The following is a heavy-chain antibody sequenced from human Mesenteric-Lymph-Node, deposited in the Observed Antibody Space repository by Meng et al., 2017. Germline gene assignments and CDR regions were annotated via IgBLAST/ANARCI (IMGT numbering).Heavy chain of an antibody. CDR2: ISSSGSTI. CDR3: ARDFASFRAVAGPANWFDP. V-gene: IGHV3-48*01. D-gene: IGHD6-19*01. J-gene: IGHJ5*01. CDR1: GFTFSNYS. Sequence: GESLKISCAASGFTFSNYSMNWVRQAPGKGLEWVSYISSSGSTIYYADSVKGRFTISRDNSKNTLYLQMNSLRAEDTAVYYCARDFASFRAVAGPANWFDPWGQGTLVTVSS.